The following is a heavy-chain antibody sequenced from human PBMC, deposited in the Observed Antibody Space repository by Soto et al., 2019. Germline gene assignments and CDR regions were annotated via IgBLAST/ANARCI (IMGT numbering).Heavy chain of an antibody. CDR1: GFTFSSYA. D-gene: IGHD3-22*01. CDR2: ISGSGGST. CDR3: AKVTPLGYYDSSGYYS. V-gene: IGHV3-23*01. J-gene: IGHJ5*02. Sequence: EVQLLESVGGLVQPGGSLRLSCAASGFTFSSYAMSWVRQAPGKGLEWVSAISGSGGSTYYADSVKGRFTISRDNSKNTLYLQMNSLRAEDTAVYYCAKVTPLGYYDSSGYYSWGQGTLVTVSS.